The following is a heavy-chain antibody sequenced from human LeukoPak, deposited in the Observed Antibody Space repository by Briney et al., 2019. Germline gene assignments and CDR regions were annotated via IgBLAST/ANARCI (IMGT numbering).Heavy chain of an antibody. CDR2: ISSSSSYI. CDR3: ARGPILGDY. Sequence: GRSLRLSCAASGFTFSSYSMNWVRQAPGKGLEWVSSISSSSSYIYYADSVKGRFTISRDNAKNSVYLQMNSLRADDTAIYYCARGPILGDYWGQGTLVTVSS. J-gene: IGHJ4*02. D-gene: IGHD2/OR15-2a*01. CDR1: GFTFSSYS. V-gene: IGHV3-21*01.